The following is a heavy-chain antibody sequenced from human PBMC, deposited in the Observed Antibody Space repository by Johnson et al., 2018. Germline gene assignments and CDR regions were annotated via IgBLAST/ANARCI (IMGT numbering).Heavy chain of an antibody. CDR2: INWNGGST. D-gene: IGHD2-15*01. Sequence: EVQLVESGGGAVRPGGSLRLSCAASGFTCDDYGMSWVRQAPGKGLEWVSDINWNGGSTGYADSVKGRFTISRDNAKKSLYLQMNSLRAEDTALYYCATGRYCSGGSCSDPGFFQHWGQGTLVTVSS. CDR1: GFTCDDYG. CDR3: ATGRYCSGGSCSDPGFFQH. J-gene: IGHJ1*01. V-gene: IGHV3-20*04.